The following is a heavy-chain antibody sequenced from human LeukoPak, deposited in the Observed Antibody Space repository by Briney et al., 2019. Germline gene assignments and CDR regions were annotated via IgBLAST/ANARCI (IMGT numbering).Heavy chain of an antibody. CDR3: ANREGYNSRVLRY. CDR1: GFIVSSHY. CDR2: TYSGGST. J-gene: IGHJ4*02. Sequence: GGSLRLSCAASGFIVSSHYVSWVRHAPGEGVEWVSVTYSGGSTYYAGSVKGRFTLSSDNSKNALYLQMNSLRAEGTAVYYCANREGYNSRVLRYWGQGTLVTVSS. D-gene: IGHD5-24*01. V-gene: IGHV3-66*01.